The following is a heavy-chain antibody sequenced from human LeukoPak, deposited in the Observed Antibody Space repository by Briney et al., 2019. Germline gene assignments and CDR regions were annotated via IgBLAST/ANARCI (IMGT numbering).Heavy chain of an antibody. Sequence: SETLSLTCAVSGTSFSSYYWSWIRQPPGKGLEWIGEVNHSGYTNDNPSLKSRVTISVDTSKNQFSLRLRSVTAADTAVYFCARMTTGHDFWGQGTLVTVSS. J-gene: IGHJ4*02. V-gene: IGHV4-34*01. CDR2: VNHSGYT. CDR1: GTSFSSYY. CDR3: ARMTTGHDF. D-gene: IGHD4-17*01.